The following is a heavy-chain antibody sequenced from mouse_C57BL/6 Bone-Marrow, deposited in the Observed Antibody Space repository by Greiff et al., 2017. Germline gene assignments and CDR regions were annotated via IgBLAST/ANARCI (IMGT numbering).Heavy chain of an antibody. CDR3: ACGSSPAWFAY. CDR1: GYAFSSSW. V-gene: IGHV1-82*01. J-gene: IGHJ3*01. D-gene: IGHD1-1*01. CDR2: IYPGDGDT. Sequence: QVQLKQSGPELVKPGASVKISCKASGYAFSSSWMNWVKQRPGKGLEWIGRIYPGDGDTNYNGKFKGKATLTADKSSSTAYMQLSSLTSEDSAVYFCACGSSPAWFAYWGQGTLVTVSA.